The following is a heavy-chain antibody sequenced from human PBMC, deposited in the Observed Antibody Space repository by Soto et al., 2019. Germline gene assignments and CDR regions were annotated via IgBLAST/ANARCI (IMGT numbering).Heavy chain of an antibody. V-gene: IGHV4-30-4*01. Sequence: QVQLQESGPGLVKPSQTLSLTCTVSGGSVSSGDYYWSWIRQPPGKGLEWIGYIYYSGSTYYNPSLKSRVTISGDTSKNQFSLKLNSVTAADTAVYYRARVVRYFDGLRDYFDYWGQGTLVTVSS. CDR1: GGSVSSGDYY. CDR2: IYYSGST. CDR3: ARVVRYFDGLRDYFDY. D-gene: IGHD3-9*01. J-gene: IGHJ4*02.